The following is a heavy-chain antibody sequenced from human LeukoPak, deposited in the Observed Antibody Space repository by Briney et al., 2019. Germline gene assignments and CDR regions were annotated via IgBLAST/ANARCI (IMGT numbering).Heavy chain of an antibody. D-gene: IGHD3-22*01. Sequence: GGSLRLSCAASGFTFSSYAMSWVRQAPGKGLEWVSAISGSGGTTYYADSVKGRSTISRDNSKNTLYLQMNSLRAEDTAVYYCAKRGYYYDSSGYYYFDYWGQGTLVTVSS. CDR3: AKRGYYYDSSGYYYFDY. CDR2: ISGSGGTT. J-gene: IGHJ4*02. CDR1: GFTFSSYA. V-gene: IGHV3-23*01.